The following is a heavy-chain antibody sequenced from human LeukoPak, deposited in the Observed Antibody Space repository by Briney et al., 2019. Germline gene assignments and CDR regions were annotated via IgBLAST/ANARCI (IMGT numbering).Heavy chain of an antibody. CDR1: GFTFSSYW. D-gene: IGHD2-2*01. Sequence: GGSLRLSCAASGFTFSSYWMNWVRQAPGKGLEWVANIKQDGSEKYYVDSVKGRFTISRDNSKNSLYLQMNSLRAEDTAVYYCARDDCSRISCYHNWFDPWGQGTLVTVSS. CDR2: IKQDGSEK. CDR3: ARDDCSRISCYHNWFDP. V-gene: IGHV3-7*01. J-gene: IGHJ5*02.